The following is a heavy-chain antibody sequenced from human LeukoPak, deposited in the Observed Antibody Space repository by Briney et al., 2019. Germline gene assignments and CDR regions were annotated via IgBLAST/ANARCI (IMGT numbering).Heavy chain of an antibody. CDR3: ARESVTTRVFDY. V-gene: IGHV1-69*05. CDR1: GGTSSSNA. CDR2: IIPIFGTA. J-gene: IGHJ4*02. D-gene: IGHD4-11*01. Sequence: AASVKVSCKASGGTSSSNAISWVRQAPGQGLEWMGGIIPIFGTANYAQKFQGRVTITTDESTSTAYMELSSLRSEDKAVYYCARESVTTRVFDYWGQGTLVTV.